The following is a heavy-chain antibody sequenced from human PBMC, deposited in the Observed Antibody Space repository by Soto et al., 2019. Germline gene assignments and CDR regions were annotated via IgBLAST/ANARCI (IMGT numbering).Heavy chain of an antibody. CDR2: MSHSGGT. J-gene: IGHJ3*02. D-gene: IGHD1-1*01. CDR3: ARVERGTATTVVDAFDI. V-gene: IGHV4-34*01. Sequence: QVQLQQWGAGLLKPSETLSLTCAVYGGFVSSGSYYWSWIRQPPGKGLEWIGEMSHSGGTHINPSLKSRVTISVDTSKNQFSLKRSSVTAADTALYYCARVERGTATTVVDAFDIWGPGTMVTVSS. CDR1: GGFVSSGSYY.